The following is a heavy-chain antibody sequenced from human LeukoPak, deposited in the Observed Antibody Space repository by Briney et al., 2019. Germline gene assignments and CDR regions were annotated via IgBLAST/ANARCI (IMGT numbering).Heavy chain of an antibody. CDR2: IYPGDSDT. CDR3: ASRKKGMATAGFDY. Sequence: GESLKISCKGSGYSFTNYWIGWVRQMPGKGLEWMGIIYPGDSDTRYSPSFQGQVTISAEKSISTAYLQWSSLKASDAALYYCASRKKGMATAGFDYWGQGTLVTVSS. D-gene: IGHD5-24*01. CDR1: GYSFTNYW. J-gene: IGHJ4*02. V-gene: IGHV5-51*03.